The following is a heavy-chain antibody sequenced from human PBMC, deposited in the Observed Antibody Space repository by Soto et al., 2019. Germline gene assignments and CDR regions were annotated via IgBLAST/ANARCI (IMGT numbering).Heavy chain of an antibody. D-gene: IGHD6-25*01. CDR2: IKQDGSAK. Sequence: EAQLVGSGGGLVQPGESLRLSCAASGFALSTHWMSWVRQTPGKGLEWVANIKQDGSAKFYVDSVRGRFTISRDNANNPLYVHLNSLRAEATSVYYCARDDGYRGFDCCVEGPLVAVSS. CDR3: ARDDGYRGFDC. CDR1: GFALSTHW. J-gene: IGHJ4*02. V-gene: IGHV3-7*01.